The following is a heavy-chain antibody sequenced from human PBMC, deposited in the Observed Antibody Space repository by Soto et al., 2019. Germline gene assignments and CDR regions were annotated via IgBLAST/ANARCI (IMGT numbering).Heavy chain of an antibody. V-gene: IGHV4-30-4*02. CDR1: GGSISSGDYY. J-gene: IGHJ4*02. CDR3: ARGIGYSYGQKFDY. D-gene: IGHD5-18*01. Sequence: SDTLSLTCTVSGGSISSGDYYWSWIRQPPGKGLERIGYIYYSGSTYYNPSLKSRVTISVDTSKNQFSLKLSSVTAADTAVYYCARGIGYSYGQKFDYWGQGTLVTFSP. CDR2: IYYSGST.